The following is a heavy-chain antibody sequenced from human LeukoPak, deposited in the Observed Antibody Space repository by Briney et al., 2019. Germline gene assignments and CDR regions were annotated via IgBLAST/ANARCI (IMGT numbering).Heavy chain of an antibody. CDR3: ATSQGPGKHWLDS. CDR2: ISTGDER. Sequence: AGGSLRLSCAASGFTVTTTSMNWVRQAPGKGLEWVSVISTGDERHYAESVEGRFTISRDGSSNTLSLHMHSLRLEDTAVYYCATSQGPGKHWLDSWGQGTLVTVSS. J-gene: IGHJ5*01. CDR1: GFTVTTTS. V-gene: IGHV3-53*01.